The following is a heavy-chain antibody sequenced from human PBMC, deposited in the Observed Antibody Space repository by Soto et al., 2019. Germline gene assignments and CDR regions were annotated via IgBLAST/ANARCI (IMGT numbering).Heavy chain of an antibody. J-gene: IGHJ5*02. V-gene: IGHV2-5*01. CDR3: ARLYCTNGVCYSGRNWFDP. D-gene: IGHD2-8*01. CDR1: GFSLSTSGVG. Sequence: SGPTLVNPTPTLTLTCTFSGFSLSTSGVGVGWIRQPPGKALEWLALIYWNDDKRYSPSLKSRLTITKDTSKNQVVLTMTNMDPVDTATYYCARLYCTNGVCYSGRNWFDPWGQGTLVTVSS. CDR2: IYWNDDK.